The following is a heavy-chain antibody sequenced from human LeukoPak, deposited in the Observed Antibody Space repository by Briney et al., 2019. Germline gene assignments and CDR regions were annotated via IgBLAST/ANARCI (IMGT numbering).Heavy chain of an antibody. V-gene: IGHV3-15*01. J-gene: IGHJ4*02. D-gene: IGHD2-8*01. Sequence: GGSLRLSCAASGFTFSNAWMGWVRQAPGKGLEWVGRIKSKTDGGTTDYAAPVKGRFTISRDDSKNTLYLQMNSLKTEDTAVYYCTTDIVLMVYAIRCGYWGQGTLVTVSS. CDR3: TTDIVLMVYAIRCGY. CDR2: IKSKTDGGTT. CDR1: GFTFSNAW.